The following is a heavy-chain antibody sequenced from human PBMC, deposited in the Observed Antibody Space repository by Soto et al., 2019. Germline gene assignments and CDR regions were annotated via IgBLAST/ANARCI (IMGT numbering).Heavy chain of an antibody. V-gene: IGHV1-8*01. CDR2: MNPNSGNT. CDR3: ATSTTDSGEPY. Sequence: QVQLVQSGAEVKKPGASVKVSCKASGYTFTSYDINWVRQATGQGLEWMGWMNPNSGNTGYAQKFQGRITMTRNTTRSKAALDLSSLRCIAVAADECATSTTDSGEPYWGQGTLVTVSS. CDR1: GYTFTSYD. J-gene: IGHJ4*02. D-gene: IGHD4-17*01.